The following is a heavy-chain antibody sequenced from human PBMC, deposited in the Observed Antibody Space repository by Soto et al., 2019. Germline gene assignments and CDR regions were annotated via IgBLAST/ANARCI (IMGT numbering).Heavy chain of an antibody. J-gene: IGHJ4*02. CDR3: ARCDSSSYDFDY. V-gene: IGHV1-8*01. CDR2: MNPNSGNT. CDR1: GYTFTSYD. Sequence: ASVKVSCKASGYTFTSYDINWVRQATGQGLEWMGWMNPNSGNTGYAQTFQGRVTMTRNTSISTAYMELSSLRSEDTAVYYCARCDSSSYDFDYWGQGTLVTVSS. D-gene: IGHD6-13*01.